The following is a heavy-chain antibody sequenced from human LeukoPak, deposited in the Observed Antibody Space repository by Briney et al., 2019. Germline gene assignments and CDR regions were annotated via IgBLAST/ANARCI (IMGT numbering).Heavy chain of an antibody. Sequence: SETLSLTCTVSGGSISSSSYYWGWIRQPPGKGLEWIGSIYYSGSTYYNPSLKSRVTISVDTSKNQFSLKLSSVTAADTAVYYCARGGYDFWSGYYYYYYMDVWGKGTTVTVSS. CDR2: IYYSGST. J-gene: IGHJ6*03. V-gene: IGHV4-39*07. D-gene: IGHD3-3*01. CDR3: ARGGYDFWSGYYYYYYMDV. CDR1: GGSISSSSYY.